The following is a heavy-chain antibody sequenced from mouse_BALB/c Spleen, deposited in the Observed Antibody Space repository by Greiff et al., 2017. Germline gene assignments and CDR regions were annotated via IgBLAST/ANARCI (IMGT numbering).Heavy chain of an antibody. CDR2: IYPGSGST. J-gene: IGHJ4*01. D-gene: IGHD1-1*01. CDR1: GYTFTDYV. Sequence: QVQLQQSGPELVKPGASVKMSCKASGYTFTDYVISWVKQRTGQGLEWIGEIYPGSGSTYYNEKFKGKATLSADKSSNTPYMQLSSLTSEDSAVYFCVRTTVVAKAMDYWGQGTSVTVSS. V-gene: IGHV1-81*01. CDR3: VRTTVVAKAMDY.